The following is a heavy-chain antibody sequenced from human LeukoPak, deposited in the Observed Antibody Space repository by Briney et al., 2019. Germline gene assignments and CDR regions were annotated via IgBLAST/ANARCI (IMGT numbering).Heavy chain of an antibody. CDR2: IYPGDSDT. Sequence: GESLKISCKGSGYTFTNYWIGWVRLLPGKGLEWMGIIYPGDSDTNYSPSFQGQVTISVDKSISTAYLQWSSLKASDTAMYYCARRESSGSIDDWGQGTLVTVSS. CDR1: GYTFTNYW. D-gene: IGHD6-19*01. J-gene: IGHJ4*02. V-gene: IGHV5-51*01. CDR3: ARRESSGSIDD.